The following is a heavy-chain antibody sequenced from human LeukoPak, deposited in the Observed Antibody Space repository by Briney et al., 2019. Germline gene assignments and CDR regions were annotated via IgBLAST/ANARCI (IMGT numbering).Heavy chain of an antibody. D-gene: IGHD1-26*01. CDR2: INHSGST. Sequence: SETLSLTCAVYGGSFSGYYWSWIRQPPRKGLEWIGEINHSGSTNYNPSLKSRVTISVDTSKNQFSLKLSSVTAADTAVYYCARDSGSYDPIDYWGQGTLVTVSS. J-gene: IGHJ4*02. CDR1: GGSFSGYY. CDR3: ARDSGSYDPIDY. V-gene: IGHV4-34*01.